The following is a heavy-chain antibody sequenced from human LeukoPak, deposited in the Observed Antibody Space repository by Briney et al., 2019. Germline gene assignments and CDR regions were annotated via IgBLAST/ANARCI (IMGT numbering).Heavy chain of an antibody. J-gene: IGHJ3*01. CDR2: ISPNSGDT. CDR3: ARIISYGGSDGFDL. CDR1: GYTLTAYY. D-gene: IGHD1-26*01. Sequence: ASVKVSCKASGYTLTAYYIHWVRQAPGRGLEWMGWISPNSGDTDYAQKSQGRVTMTRDTPISTVYMALSSLRSDDTAMYYCARIISYGGSDGFDLWGQGTMVTVSS. V-gene: IGHV1-2*02.